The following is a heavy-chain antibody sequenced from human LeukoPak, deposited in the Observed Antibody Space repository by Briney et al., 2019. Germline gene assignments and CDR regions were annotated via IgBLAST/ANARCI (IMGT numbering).Heavy chain of an antibody. CDR3: ARELHYDSSGYYSNDY. D-gene: IGHD3-22*01. CDR2: ISYDGSNK. Sequence: GGSLRLSCAASGFTFSSYGMHWVRQAPGKGLEWVAVISYDGSNKYYADSVKGRFTISRDNSKNTLYLQMNSLRAEDTAVYYCARELHYDSSGYYSNDYWGQGTLVTVSS. CDR1: GFTFSSYG. J-gene: IGHJ4*02. V-gene: IGHV3-30*03.